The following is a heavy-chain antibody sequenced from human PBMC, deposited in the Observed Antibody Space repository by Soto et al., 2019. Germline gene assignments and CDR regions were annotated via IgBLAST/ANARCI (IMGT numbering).Heavy chain of an antibody. J-gene: IGHJ5*02. CDR3: ARDGVGFGLTMALKIGHWFDP. CDR1: GGSISSGGYY. CDR2: IYYSGST. V-gene: IGHV4-31*03. D-gene: IGHD3-10*01. Sequence: QVQLQESGPGLVKPSQTLSLTCTVSGGSISSGGYYWSWIRQHPGKGLEWIGYIYYSGSTYYNPSLKSRVTISVDTSKNQFSLKLSSVTAADTAVYYCARDGVGFGLTMALKIGHWFDPWGQGTLVTVSS.